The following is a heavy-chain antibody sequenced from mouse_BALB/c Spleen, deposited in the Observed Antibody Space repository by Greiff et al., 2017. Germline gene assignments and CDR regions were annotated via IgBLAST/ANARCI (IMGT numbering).Heavy chain of an antibody. CDR3: AKLGLRYFDV. D-gene: IGHD4-1*01. J-gene: IGHJ1*01. Sequence: DVHLVESGGGLVKPGGSLKLSCAASGFTFSSYAMSWVRQSPEKRLEWVAEISSGGSYTYYPDTVTGRFTISRDNAKNTLYLEMSSLRSEDTAMYYCAKLGLRYFDVWGAGTTVTVSS. CDR2: ISSGGSYT. V-gene: IGHV5-9-4*01. CDR1: GFTFSSYA.